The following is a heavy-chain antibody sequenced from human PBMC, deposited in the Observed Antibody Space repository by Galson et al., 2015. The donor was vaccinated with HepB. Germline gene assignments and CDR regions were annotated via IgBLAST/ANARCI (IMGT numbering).Heavy chain of an antibody. CDR1: GFTFSSYG. D-gene: IGHD5-12*01. Sequence: SLRLSCAASGFTFSSYGMHWVRQAPGKGLEWVAVIWYDGSNKYYADSVKGRFTISRDNSKNTLYLQMNSLRAEDTAVYYCAREGAFQWLPGGLDYWGQGTLVTVSS. CDR3: AREGAFQWLPGGLDY. CDR2: IWYDGSNK. J-gene: IGHJ4*02. V-gene: IGHV3-33*01.